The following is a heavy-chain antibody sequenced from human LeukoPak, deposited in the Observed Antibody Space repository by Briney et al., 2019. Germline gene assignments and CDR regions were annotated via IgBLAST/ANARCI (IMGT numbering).Heavy chain of an antibody. CDR2: INTEGSST. D-gene: IGHD3-3*01. Sequence: GGSLRLSCAASGFTFSSYWMHWVRQGPGKGLVWVSRINTEGSSTSYADSVKGRFTISRDNAKNTLYLQMSSLRAEDTAIYYCARDYDRYYMDVWGKGTTVTVSS. CDR1: GFTFSSYW. V-gene: IGHV3-74*01. J-gene: IGHJ6*03. CDR3: ARDYDRYYMDV.